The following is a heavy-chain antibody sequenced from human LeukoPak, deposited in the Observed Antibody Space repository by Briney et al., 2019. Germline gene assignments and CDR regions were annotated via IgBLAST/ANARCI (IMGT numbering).Heavy chain of an antibody. CDR3: ARGSLSSGSHYSDY. V-gene: IGHV3-21*01. CDR1: GFTFSSYS. CDR2: ISSSSSYI. D-gene: IGHD3-10*01. Sequence: GGSLRLSCAASGFTFSSYSMNWVRQAPGKGLEWVSSISSSSSYIYYADSVKGRFTISRDNAKNSLYLQMNSLRAEDTAVYYCARGSLSSGSHYSDYWGQGTLVTVSS. J-gene: IGHJ4*02.